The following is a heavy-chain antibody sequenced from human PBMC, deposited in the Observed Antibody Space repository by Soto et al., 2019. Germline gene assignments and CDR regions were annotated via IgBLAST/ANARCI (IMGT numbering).Heavy chain of an antibody. CDR3: ARTTLFGAFDD. CDR2: IYYSGST. CDR1: GGSISSGGYY. V-gene: IGHV4-31*03. Sequence: PSETLSLTCTVSGGSISSGGYYWSWIRQNPGKGLEWIGYIYYSGSTYYNPSLKSRMTISVDTSKNEFSLNVTSVTASDMAVYFCARTTLFGAFDDWGQGTQVTVS. D-gene: IGHD3-10*01. J-gene: IGHJ4*02.